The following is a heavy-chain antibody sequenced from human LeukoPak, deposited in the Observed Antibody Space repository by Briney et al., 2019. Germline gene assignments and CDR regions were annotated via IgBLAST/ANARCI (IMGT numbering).Heavy chain of an antibody. CDR1: GFTFSSYV. J-gene: IGHJ4*02. Sequence: GGSLRLSCAASGFTFSSYVMHWVRQAPGKGLEWVAVTWYDGTNKYFADSVRGRFSISRDNSKNTLYLQMNSLRAEDTAVYYCARGDRSSWFDFDYWGQGTLVTVSS. CDR3: ARGDRSSWFDFDY. D-gene: IGHD6-13*01. CDR2: TWYDGTNK. V-gene: IGHV3-33*01.